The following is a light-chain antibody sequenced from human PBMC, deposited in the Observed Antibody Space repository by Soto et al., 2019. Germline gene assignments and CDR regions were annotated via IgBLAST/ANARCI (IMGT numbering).Light chain of an antibody. CDR1: QSISSW. V-gene: IGKV1-39*01. J-gene: IGKJ5*01. CDR3: QQSYSTPIS. CDR2: KAS. Sequence: DIRMTQSAATLSASFGDRVTITCRASQSISSWLAWYQQKKGKAPKLLIYKASNLQSGVPSRFSGSRYGTDFNLTISSLQTEDFATYYCQQSYSTPISFGQGTRLEIK.